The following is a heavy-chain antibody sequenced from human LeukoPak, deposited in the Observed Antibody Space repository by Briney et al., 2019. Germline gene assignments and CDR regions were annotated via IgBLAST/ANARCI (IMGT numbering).Heavy chain of an antibody. J-gene: IGHJ4*02. V-gene: IGHV3-66*04. D-gene: IGHD3-10*01. CDR3: ARLSGYFDY. Sequence: PGGSLRLSCAASGFTVSDNYMSWVRQAPGKGLEWVSVIYSGGITYYTDSVRGRFTISRDNSKNTLYLQMNSLGAEDTAVYYCARLSGYFDYWGQGTLVTVSS. CDR1: GFTVSDNY. CDR2: IYSGGIT.